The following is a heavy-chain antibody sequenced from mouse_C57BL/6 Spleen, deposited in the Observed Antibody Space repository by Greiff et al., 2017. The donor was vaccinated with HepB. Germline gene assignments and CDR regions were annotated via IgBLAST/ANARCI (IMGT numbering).Heavy chain of an antibody. CDR1: GYAFSSSW. Sequence: VQLQQSGPELVKPGASVKISCKASGYAFSSSWMNWVKQRPGKGLEWIGRIYPGDGDTNYNGKFKGKAKLTADKASSTAYMQLSSLTSEDSAVYFCARAKSAQVPFDYWGQGTTLTVSS. CDR2: IYPGDGDT. D-gene: IGHD3-2*02. CDR3: ARAKSAQVPFDY. J-gene: IGHJ2*01. V-gene: IGHV1-82*01.